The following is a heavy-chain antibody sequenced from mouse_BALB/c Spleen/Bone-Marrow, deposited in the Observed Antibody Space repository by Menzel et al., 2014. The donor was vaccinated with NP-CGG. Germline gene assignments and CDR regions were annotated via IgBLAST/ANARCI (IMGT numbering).Heavy chain of an antibody. CDR3: ARDDYGRGY. Sequence: EVHLVESGGGLVQPGGSLRLSCATSGFTFTDYYMSWVRQPPGKALEWLGFIRNKPNGYTTEYSASVKGRFTTSRDNSQSILYLQMNTLRAEDSATYYCARDDYGRGYWGQGTTLTVSS. CDR1: GFTFTDYY. J-gene: IGHJ2*01. D-gene: IGHD1-1*01. CDR2: IRNKPNGYTT. V-gene: IGHV7-3*02.